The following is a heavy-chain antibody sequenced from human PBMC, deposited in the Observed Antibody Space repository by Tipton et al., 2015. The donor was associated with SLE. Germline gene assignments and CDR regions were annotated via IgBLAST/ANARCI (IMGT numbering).Heavy chain of an antibody. CDR1: SGSTSNYY. J-gene: IGHJ5*02. CDR3: AGRTGGNSWSP. Sequence: TLSLTCIVSSGSTSNYYWNWIRQPPGKGLEWIGYIYYSGSTNYNPSPKSRVTISVDTPNNQFSLKLNSVTAADTAVYYCAGRTGGNSWSPWGQGTLVTVSS. CDR2: IYYSGST. D-gene: IGHD6-13*01. V-gene: IGHV4-59*12.